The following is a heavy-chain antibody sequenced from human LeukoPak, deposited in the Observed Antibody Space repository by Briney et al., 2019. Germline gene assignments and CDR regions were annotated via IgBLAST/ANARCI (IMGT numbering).Heavy chain of an antibody. J-gene: IGHJ6*03. V-gene: IGHV3-15*01. CDR3: TTVRRHLPIITMVRGEAEYYYYMDV. Sequence: GGSLRFSCAASGFTNAWMSWVRQAPGKGLEWVGRIKSKTDGGTTNYAAPVKGRFTISRDASKNTLYLQMNSLKTEDTAVYYCTTVRRHLPIITMVRGEAEYYYYMDVWGKGTTVTISS. D-gene: IGHD3-10*01. CDR1: GFTNAW. CDR2: IKSKTDGGTT.